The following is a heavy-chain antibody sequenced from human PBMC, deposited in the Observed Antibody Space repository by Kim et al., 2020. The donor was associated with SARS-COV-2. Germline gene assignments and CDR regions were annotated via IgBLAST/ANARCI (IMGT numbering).Heavy chain of an antibody. Sequence: GGSLRLSCAASGFTFSYYWMHWVRQAPGKGLVWVSRVNSDGSGRTYADSVKGRFTISRDNAKNTLYLQMNSLGAEDTAVYFCARMDNSMGNHYAGMDVWGQGTTVTVSS. CDR1: GFTFSYYW. J-gene: IGHJ6*02. CDR2: VNSDGSGR. D-gene: IGHD3-10*01. V-gene: IGHV3-74*03. CDR3: ARMDNSMGNHYAGMDV.